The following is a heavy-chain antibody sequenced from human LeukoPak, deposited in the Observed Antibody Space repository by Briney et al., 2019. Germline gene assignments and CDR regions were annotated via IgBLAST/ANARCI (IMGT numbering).Heavy chain of an antibody. CDR3: AKGVNYFVLEY. D-gene: IGHD3-10*02. Sequence: GGSLRLSCVASGFTFNTYAMSWVRQAPGKGLEWVSAISPSGGITYYEDSVKGRFTISRDNSKNTLYLQMNSLRAEDTAVYYCAKGVNYFVLEYWGQGTLVTISS. CDR1: GFTFNTYA. CDR2: ISPSGGIT. V-gene: IGHV3-23*01. J-gene: IGHJ4*02.